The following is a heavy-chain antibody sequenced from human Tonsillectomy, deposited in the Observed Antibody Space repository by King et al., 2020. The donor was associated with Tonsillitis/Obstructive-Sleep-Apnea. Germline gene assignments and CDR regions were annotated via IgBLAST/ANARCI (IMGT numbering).Heavy chain of an antibody. CDR3: ARDRIHCSSTSCYNPDQGFDF. Sequence: VQLVESGAEVKKPGASVKVSCKASGYTFTGYYMHWVRQAPGQGLEWMGWINPNSGGTNYAQKFQDRVTMTRDTSISTAYMELSRLRSDDTAVYYCARDRIHCSSTSCYNPDQGFDFWGQGTLVTVSS. J-gene: IGHJ4*02. V-gene: IGHV1-2*02. D-gene: IGHD2-2*02. CDR2: INPNSGGT. CDR1: GYTFTGYY.